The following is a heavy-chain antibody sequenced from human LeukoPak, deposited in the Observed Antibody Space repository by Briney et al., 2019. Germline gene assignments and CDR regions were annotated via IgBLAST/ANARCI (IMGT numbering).Heavy chain of an antibody. CDR3: DSPQNGGYSNYAIGY. J-gene: IGHJ4*02. V-gene: IGHV4-30-4*08. Sequence: SQTLSLTCTVSGGSIGRGDYYWGWIRQPRGKGLEWIVYIYDSGSTYYNPSLDSRSTMSVDTSKNQFSLTLSSVTAAPPAVYCRDSPQNGGYSNYAIGYWGQGTLVTVSS. D-gene: IGHD4-11*01. CDR1: GGSIGRGDYY. CDR2: IYDSGST.